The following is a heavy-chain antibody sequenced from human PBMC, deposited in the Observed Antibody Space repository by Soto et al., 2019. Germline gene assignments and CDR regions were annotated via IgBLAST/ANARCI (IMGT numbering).Heavy chain of an antibody. Sequence: QVQLVKSGTEVKEPGASVKVSCKASGYTFTRYGISWVRQAPGQGLEWMAWTSGHNDNTNYAEKLQGRVTLTTDTSTGTAYMELRSLRSDDTAVYYCARDERGTCTGTNCYYFDYWGQGTLVTVSS. J-gene: IGHJ4*02. D-gene: IGHD2-2*01. V-gene: IGHV1-18*04. CDR1: GYTFTRYG. CDR2: TSGHNDNT. CDR3: ARDERGTCTGTNCYYFDY.